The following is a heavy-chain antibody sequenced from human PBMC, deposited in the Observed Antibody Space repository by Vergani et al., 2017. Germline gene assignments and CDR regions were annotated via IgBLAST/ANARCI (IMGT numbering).Heavy chain of an antibody. V-gene: IGHV4-39*07. Sequence: QLQLQESGPGLVKPSETLSLTCTVSGGSISSSSYYWGWIRQPPGKGLEWIGSTYYSGSTYYNPSLKSRVTISVDTSKNQFSLKLSSVTAADTAVYYCARDQALQSSSVFDYWGQGTLVTVSS. CDR2: TYYSGST. CDR1: GGSISSSSYY. J-gene: IGHJ4*02. CDR3: ARDQALQSSSVFDY. D-gene: IGHD4-11*01.